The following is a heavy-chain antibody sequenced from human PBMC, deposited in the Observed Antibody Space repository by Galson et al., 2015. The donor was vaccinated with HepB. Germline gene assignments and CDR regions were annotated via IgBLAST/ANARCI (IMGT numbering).Heavy chain of an antibody. CDR2: INPSGGST. CDR1: GYTFTSYY. Sequence: SVKVSCKASGYTFTSYYMHWVRQAPGQGLEWMGIINPSGGSTSYAQKFQGRVTMTRDTSTSTVYMELSSLRSEDTAVYYCARALHYYDSSVHPNWFDPWGQGTLVTVSS. J-gene: IGHJ5*02. CDR3: ARALHYYDSSVHPNWFDP. V-gene: IGHV1-46*03. D-gene: IGHD3-22*01.